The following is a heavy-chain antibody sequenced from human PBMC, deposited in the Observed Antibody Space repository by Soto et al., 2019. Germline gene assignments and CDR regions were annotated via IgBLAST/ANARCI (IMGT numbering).Heavy chain of an antibody. CDR1: GGTFSSYA. CDR2: IIPIFGTA. Sequence: SGKVSCKGSGGTFSSYAISWVRQAPGQGLEWMGGIIPIFGTANYAQKFQGRVTITADESTSTAYMELSSLRSEDTAVYYCARYMVHTHSRVYYSDHSGPATLLTVSS. CDR3: ARYMVHTHSRVYYSDH. V-gene: IGHV1-69*13. J-gene: IGHJ4*02. D-gene: IGHD3-22*01.